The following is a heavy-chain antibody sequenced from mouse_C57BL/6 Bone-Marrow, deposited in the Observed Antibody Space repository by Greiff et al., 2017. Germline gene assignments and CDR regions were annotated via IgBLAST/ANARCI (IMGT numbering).Heavy chain of an antibody. V-gene: IGHV14-4*01. CDR1: GFNIKDDY. D-gene: IGHD2-4*01. CDR2: IDPENGDT. Sequence: VQLQQSGAELVRPGASVKLSCTASGFNIKDDYMDWVKQRPEQGLEWIGWIDPENGDTEYASKFQGKATITADTSSNTAYLQLSSLTSEDTAVYYCTSMIKYWYFDVWGTGTTVTVSS. J-gene: IGHJ1*03. CDR3: TSMIKYWYFDV.